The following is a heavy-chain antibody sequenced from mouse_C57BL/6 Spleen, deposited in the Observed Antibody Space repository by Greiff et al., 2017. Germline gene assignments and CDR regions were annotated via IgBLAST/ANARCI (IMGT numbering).Heavy chain of an antibody. CDR1: GYTFTSYD. CDR2: LYPRGGST. D-gene: IGHD4-1*01. Sequence: QVQLQQSGPELVKPGASVKLSCKASGYTFTSYDINWVKQRPGQGLEWIGWLYPRGGSTKYNEKFKGKATLTVDTSSSTAYLGLHSLTSEDSAVYCCARWELGRGYCDYGGQGTTLTVSS. CDR3: ARWELGRGYCDY. J-gene: IGHJ2*01. V-gene: IGHV1-85*01.